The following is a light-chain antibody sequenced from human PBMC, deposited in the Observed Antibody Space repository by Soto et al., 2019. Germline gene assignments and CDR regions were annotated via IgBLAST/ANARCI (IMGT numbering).Light chain of an antibody. J-gene: IGKJ4*01. CDR2: DAS. CDR1: QSISSY. V-gene: IGKV1-5*01. Sequence: DIQMTQSPSTLSASVGDRVTITCRASQSISSYLAWYQQKPGKAPKVLIFDASSLESGVPSRFSGSGSGTEFTLSISGLQPDDFATYYCQQYNTYSSLTFGGGTKVEIK. CDR3: QQYNTYSSLT.